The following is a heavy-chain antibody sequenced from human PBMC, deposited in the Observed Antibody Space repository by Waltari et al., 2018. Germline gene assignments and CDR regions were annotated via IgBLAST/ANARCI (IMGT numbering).Heavy chain of an antibody. CDR1: GFTFSSYG. V-gene: IGHV3-33*01. CDR2: IWYDGINK. J-gene: IGHJ4*02. Sequence: QVQLVESGGGVVQPGRSLRLSCAASGFTFSSYGMHWVRQAPGKGLEWVAVIWYDGINKYYADSVKCRFTISRDNSKNTLYLQMNSLRAEDTAVYYCARDTRSHYFDYWGQGTLVTVSS. CDR3: ARDTRSHYFDY.